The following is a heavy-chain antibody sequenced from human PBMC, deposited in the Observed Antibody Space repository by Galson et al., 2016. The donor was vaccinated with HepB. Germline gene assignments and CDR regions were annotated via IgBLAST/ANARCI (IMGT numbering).Heavy chain of an antibody. J-gene: IGHJ4*02. V-gene: IGHV1-58*01. Sequence: SVKVSCKASGFTFTSSAVQWVRQARGQRLEWIGWIVVGSGNTNYAQKFQERVTITRDMSTSTAYMELSSLRSEDTAVYYCAALTDYGDYDFDCWGQGTLVTVSS. CDR2: IVVGSGNT. CDR1: GFTFTSSA. D-gene: IGHD4-17*01. CDR3: AALTDYGDYDFDC.